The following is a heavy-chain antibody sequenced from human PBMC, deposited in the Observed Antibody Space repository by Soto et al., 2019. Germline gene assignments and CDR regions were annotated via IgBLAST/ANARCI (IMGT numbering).Heavy chain of an antibody. D-gene: IGHD2-2*01. CDR1: GGSISGYD. J-gene: IGHJ4*02. V-gene: IGHV4-59*01. CDR2: TYFSGSP. Sequence: NPSETLSLTCTVSGGSISGYDWGWLRQPPGKGLEWIGYTYFSGSPNYNPSLKSRVTISVDTSKSEFSLKLTSMTAADTAVYYCARDPGNSSTWYFDKWGQGTLVTVSS. CDR3: ARDPGNSSTWYFDK.